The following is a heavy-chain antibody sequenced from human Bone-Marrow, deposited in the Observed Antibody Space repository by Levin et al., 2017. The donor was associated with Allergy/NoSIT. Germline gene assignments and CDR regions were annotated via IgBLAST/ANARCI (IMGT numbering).Heavy chain of an antibody. Sequence: PGGSLRLSCAASGFTFSDYYMSWIRQAPGKGLEWVSYISSSGSTIYYADSVKGRFTISRDNAKNSLYLQMNSLRAEDTAVYYCARALSRYYYDSSGYSTFDYWGQGTLVTVSS. V-gene: IGHV3-11*01. CDR1: GFTFSDYY. D-gene: IGHD3-22*01. CDR3: ARALSRYYYDSSGYSTFDY. CDR2: ISSSGSTI. J-gene: IGHJ4*02.